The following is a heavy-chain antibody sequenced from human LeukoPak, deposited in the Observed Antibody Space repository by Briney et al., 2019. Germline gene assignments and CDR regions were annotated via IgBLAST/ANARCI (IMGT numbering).Heavy chain of an antibody. D-gene: IGHD6-6*01. CDR1: ALTFSSYS. CDR3: ARTRLSSSSDD. CDR2: ISSSSSYM. J-gene: IGHJ4*02. V-gene: IGHV3-21*01. Sequence: GPSPRLSCAASALTFSSYSLDSVRPAPGTGLEWVSSISSSSSYMYYADSVKGRFTISRHNTKNSLYLQMNSLRAENTAVYYCARTRLSSSSDDWGQGTLVTVSS.